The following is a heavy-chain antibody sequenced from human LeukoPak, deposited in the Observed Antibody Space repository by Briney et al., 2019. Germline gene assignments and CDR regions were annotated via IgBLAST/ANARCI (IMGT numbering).Heavy chain of an antibody. D-gene: IGHD5-24*01. CDR2: INPSGGST. V-gene: IGHV1-46*01. CDR1: GNTFTSYY. CDR3: ARDRRRDGYNLNWFDP. J-gene: IGHJ5*02. Sequence: ASVKVSCKASGNTFTSYYMHWVRQAPGQGLEWMGIINPSGGSTSYAQKFQGRVTMTRDMSTSTVYMELSSLRSEDTAVYYCARDRRRDGYNLNWFDPWGQGTLVTVSS.